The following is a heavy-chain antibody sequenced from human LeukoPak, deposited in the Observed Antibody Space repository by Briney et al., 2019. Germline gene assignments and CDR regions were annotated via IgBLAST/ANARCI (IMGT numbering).Heavy chain of an antibody. D-gene: IGHD2-2*01. CDR2: IYYSGST. J-gene: IGHJ3*02. Sequence: PSETLSLTCTVSGGSISSSSYYWGWIRQPPGKGLEWIGSIYYSGSTYYNPSLKSRVTISVDTSKNQFSLNLSSVTAADTAVFYCARFTGYCSGTSCYPNAFDIWGQGTMVTVSS. V-gene: IGHV4-39*07. CDR3: ARFTGYCSGTSCYPNAFDI. CDR1: GGSISSSSYY.